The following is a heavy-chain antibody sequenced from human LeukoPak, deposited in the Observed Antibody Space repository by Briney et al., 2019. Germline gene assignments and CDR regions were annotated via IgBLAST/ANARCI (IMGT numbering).Heavy chain of an antibody. CDR1: GVSISSYY. V-gene: IGHV4-59*01. CDR3: ARYDSNDGLVDY. J-gene: IGHJ4*02. D-gene: IGHD3-16*01. Sequence: SETLSLTCTVSGVSISSYYWTWIRQPPGKRLEWIGYIYYSGSTNYNPSLESRVTISVDRSKNQFSLKLISVTAADTAVYYCARYDSNDGLVDYWGQGTLVTVSS. CDR2: IYYSGST.